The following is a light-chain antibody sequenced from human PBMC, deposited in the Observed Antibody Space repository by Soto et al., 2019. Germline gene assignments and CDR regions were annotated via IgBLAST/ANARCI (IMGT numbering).Light chain of an antibody. CDR2: NSY. J-gene: IGKJ4*01. Sequence: IEMTQSPATLSVSPGDRVTLSCRASQNIRRSLAWYQQRPGQPPRLLIYNSYTRATGIAARFSGSGSGTDFTLTISSLQLEDSAVYFCQQYENWPPVTFGGGTKVDIK. CDR3: QQYENWPPVT. V-gene: IGKV3-15*01. CDR1: QNIRRS.